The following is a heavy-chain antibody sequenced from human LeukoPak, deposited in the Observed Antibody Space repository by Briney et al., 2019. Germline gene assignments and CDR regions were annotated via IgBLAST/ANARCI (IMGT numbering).Heavy chain of an antibody. CDR1: GFTFSSYE. CDR3: ARVHYNTAMVDIDY. V-gene: IGHV3-48*03. D-gene: IGHD5-18*01. J-gene: IGHJ4*02. Sequence: GGSLRLSCAASGFTFSSYEMHWVRQAPGKGLEWISYISSSGSTIYYADSVKGRFTISRDNGKNSLYLQMSSLRAEDTAVYYCARVHYNTAMVDIDYWGQGTLVTVSS. CDR2: ISSSGSTI.